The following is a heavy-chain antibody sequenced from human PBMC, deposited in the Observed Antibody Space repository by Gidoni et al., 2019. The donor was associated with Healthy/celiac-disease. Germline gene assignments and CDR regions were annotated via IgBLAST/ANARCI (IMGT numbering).Heavy chain of an antibody. V-gene: IGHV1-8*01. J-gene: IGHJ4*02. CDR3: ARQISGLSSGLYYFDY. D-gene: IGHD6-19*01. Sequence: QVQLVQSGAEVKKPGASVKVSCETSGSTFTSYDIIWVRQATGQGLEWMGWFNPNSGNTGYAQNFQGRVTMTRNTSITTAYMELSRLKSEDTAVYYCARQISGLSSGLYYFDYWGQGTLVTVSS. CDR1: GSTFTSYD. CDR2: FNPNSGNT.